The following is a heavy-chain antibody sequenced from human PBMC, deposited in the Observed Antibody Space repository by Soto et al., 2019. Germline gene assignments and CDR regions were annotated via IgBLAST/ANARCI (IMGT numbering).Heavy chain of an antibody. Sequence: SVKVYCKTSGGRINTYACNCGLQATGQGREWLGGTITFFGAAMYAQNFQGRDTITADEFTTTAYMELSSLRSEDTAVYYCARGGKEPFRSSGMDVWGQGTTVTVSS. J-gene: IGHJ6*02. CDR2: TITFFGAA. CDR3: ARGGKEPFRSSGMDV. CDR1: GGRINTYA. D-gene: IGHD1-1*01. V-gene: IGHV1-69*13.